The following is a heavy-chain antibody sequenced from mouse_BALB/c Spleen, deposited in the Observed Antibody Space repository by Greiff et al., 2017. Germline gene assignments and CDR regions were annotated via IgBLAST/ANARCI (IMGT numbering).Heavy chain of an antibody. CDR2: ILPGSGST. CDR1: GYTFSSYW. CDR3: ARSLRGRVMDD. V-gene: IGHV1-9*01. Sequence: VKLQESGAELMKPGASVKISCKATGYTFSSYWIEWVKQRPGHGLEWIGEILPGSGSTNYNEKFKGKATFTADTSSNTAYMQLSSLTSEDSAVYYCARSLRGRVMDDWGQGTSVTVSA. D-gene: IGHD1-1*01. J-gene: IGHJ4*01.